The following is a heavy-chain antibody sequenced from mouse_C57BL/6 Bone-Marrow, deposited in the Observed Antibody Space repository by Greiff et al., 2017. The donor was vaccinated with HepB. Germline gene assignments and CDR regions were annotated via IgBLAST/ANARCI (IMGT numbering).Heavy chain of an antibody. CDR2: IDPSDSYT. D-gene: IGHD1-1*01. CDR3: ARFYYGSSWGFAY. CDR1: GYTFTSYW. J-gene: IGHJ3*01. V-gene: IGHV1-59*01. Sequence: VQLQQSGAELVRPGTSVKLSCKASGYTFTSYWMHWVKQRPGQGLEWIGVIDPSDSYTNYNQKFKGKATLTVDTSSSTAYMQLSSLTSEDSAVYYCARFYYGSSWGFAYWGQGTLVTVSA.